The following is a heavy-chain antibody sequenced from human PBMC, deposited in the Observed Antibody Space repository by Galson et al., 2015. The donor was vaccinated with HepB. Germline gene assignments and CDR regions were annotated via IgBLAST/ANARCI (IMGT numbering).Heavy chain of an antibody. CDR3: ARHHPNSGSYYGAFDI. Sequence: QSGAEVKKPGESLKISCWGSGYTFTTYWIGWVRQTPGKGLEWMGIIYPGDSDARYSPSFQGLVTISVHKSINTAYLQLNSLRASDTAIYYCARHHPNSGSYYGAFDIWGQGTMVTVSS. J-gene: IGHJ3*02. V-gene: IGHV5-51*01. D-gene: IGHD1-26*01. CDR1: GYTFTTYW. CDR2: IYPGDSDA.